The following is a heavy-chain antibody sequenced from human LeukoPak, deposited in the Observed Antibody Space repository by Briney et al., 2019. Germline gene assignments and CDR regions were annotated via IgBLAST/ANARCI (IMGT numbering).Heavy chain of an antibody. CDR2: ISGSGGST. CDR1: GFTFSSYA. D-gene: IGHD5-18*01. Sequence: GGSLRLSCAASGFTFSSYAMSWVRQAPGKGLEWVSAISGSGGSTYYADSVKGRFTISRDNSKNTLYLQMNSLRSEDTAMYYCARALPHRRLMDTTMEQHWFDPWGQGTLVTVSS. CDR3: ARALPHRRLMDTTMEQHWFDP. V-gene: IGHV3-23*01. J-gene: IGHJ5*02.